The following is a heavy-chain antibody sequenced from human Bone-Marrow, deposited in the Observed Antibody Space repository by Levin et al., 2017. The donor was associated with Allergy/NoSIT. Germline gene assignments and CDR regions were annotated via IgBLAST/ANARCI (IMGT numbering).Heavy chain of an antibody. V-gene: IGHV4-30-4*01. CDR1: GGSIAKCDFY. CDR3: DRDGYYSARGCYYGMDV. Sequence: NASETLSLTCTVSGGSIAKCDFYWTWIRQSPGKGLEWIGYIFHTGSTFYNPSLESRTSLSLDTSKNQFSLKMSSVTAADPAVYYCDRDGYYSARGCYYGMDVWGRGTTVTVSS. CDR2: IFHTGST. D-gene: IGHD2-2*03. J-gene: IGHJ6*02.